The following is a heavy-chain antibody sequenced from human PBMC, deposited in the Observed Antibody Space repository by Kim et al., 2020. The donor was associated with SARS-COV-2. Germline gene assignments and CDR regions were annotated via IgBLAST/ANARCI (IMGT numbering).Heavy chain of an antibody. CDR1: GGSISSGGYY. J-gene: IGHJ6*02. CDR2: VYYSGST. CDR3: ARLTYYDFWGGYPRPETNYGVDV. V-gene: IGHV4-31*03. Sequence: SETLSLTCTVSGGSISSGGYYWSWIRQHPGKGLEWIGYVYYSGSTNYNPSLKSRVTISIDTSKKQFSLKLSSVTAADTAVYYCARLTYYDFWGGYPRPETNYGVDVWGQGTTVTVSS. D-gene: IGHD3-3*01.